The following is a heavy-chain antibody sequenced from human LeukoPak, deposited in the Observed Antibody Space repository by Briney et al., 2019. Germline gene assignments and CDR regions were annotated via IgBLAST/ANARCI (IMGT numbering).Heavy chain of an antibody. CDR3: ARGDPIYDFWSGGDY. J-gene: IGHJ4*02. CDR1: GFTFSNYE. D-gene: IGHD3-3*01. CDR2: ISGNGNTI. Sequence: PGGSLRLSCAASGFTFSNYEMNWVRQAPGKGLEWLSYISGNGNTIYYADSVKGRFTISRDNAKNLLSLQMNSLRAEDTAVYYCARGDPIYDFWSGGDYWGQGSLVTVSS. V-gene: IGHV3-48*03.